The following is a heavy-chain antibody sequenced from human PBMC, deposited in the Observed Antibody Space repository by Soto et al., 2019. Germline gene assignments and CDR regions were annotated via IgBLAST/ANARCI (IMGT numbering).Heavy chain of an antibody. CDR3: AAGSSGYWAARFSAY. J-gene: IGHJ4*02. Sequence: LRLSCAASGFTFSSYSMNWVRQAPGKGLEWVSYISSSSSTINYADSVKGRLTISRDNFKNTLYLQMNSLRAEDTAVYYCAAGSSGYWAARFSAYWGQGTLVTVSS. V-gene: IGHV3-48*01. CDR1: GFTFSSYS. CDR2: ISSSSSTI. D-gene: IGHD3-22*01.